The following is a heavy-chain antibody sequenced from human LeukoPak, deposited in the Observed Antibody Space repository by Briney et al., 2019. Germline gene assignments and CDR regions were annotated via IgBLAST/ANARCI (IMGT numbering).Heavy chain of an antibody. CDR3: TRPSVSLKLVRQEDY. J-gene: IGHJ4*02. V-gene: IGHV3-73*01. CDR1: GFNFTGSA. CDR2: IRSKTNSYAT. D-gene: IGHD1-1*01. Sequence: GGSLKLSCAASGFNFTGSAMHWVRQAPGKGLEWLGRIRSKTNSYATAYASSVKGSFAISRDDSKNMAYLQMNSLKVEDTAVYFCTRPSVSLKLVRQEDYWGQGILVIASS.